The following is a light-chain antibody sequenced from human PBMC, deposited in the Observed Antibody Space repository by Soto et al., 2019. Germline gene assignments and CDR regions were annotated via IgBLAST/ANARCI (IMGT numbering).Light chain of an antibody. CDR2: GAS. CDR1: QSVSSS. V-gene: IGKV3-20*01. CDR3: QQYGSSPRT. J-gene: IGKJ1*01. Sequence: ELVLTQSPGTLSLSPGERATLSCRASQSVSSSLGWYQQKPGQVPRLLIYGASSRATGIPDRFSGSGSGTDFTLTINRLEPEDFAVYYCQQYGSSPRTFGQGTKVDIK.